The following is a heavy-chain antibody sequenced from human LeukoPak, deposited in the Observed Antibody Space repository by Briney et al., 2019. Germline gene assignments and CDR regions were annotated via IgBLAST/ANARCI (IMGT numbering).Heavy chain of an antibody. CDR1: GFTLRSYV. CDR3: ATYRQVLLPFES. CDR2: IFPSGGEI. J-gene: IGHJ4*02. V-gene: IGHV3-23*01. Sequence: GGSLRLSCAASGFTLRSYVMSWVRQAPGKGLEWVSSIFPSGGEIHYADSVRGRFTISRDNSKSTLSLQMNSLRAEDTAIYYCATYRQVLLPFESWGQGTLVTVSS. D-gene: IGHD2-8*02.